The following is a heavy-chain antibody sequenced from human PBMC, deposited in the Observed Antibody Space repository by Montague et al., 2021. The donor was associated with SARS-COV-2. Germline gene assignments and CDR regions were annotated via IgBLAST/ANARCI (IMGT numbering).Heavy chain of an antibody. D-gene: IGHD2-2*01. CDR2: ISYDGSNQ. J-gene: IGHJ4*02. V-gene: IGHV3-30-3*01. Sequence: SLRLSCAASGFAFSSYPMHWVRQAPGKGLEWVAVISYDGSNQYYVDSVKGRFTISRDNSKNTVFLQMNSLRADDTAVYYCVGALYIVVVTATMGFEHWGQGTLVTVSA. CDR3: VGALYIVVVTATMGFEH. CDR1: GFAFSSYP.